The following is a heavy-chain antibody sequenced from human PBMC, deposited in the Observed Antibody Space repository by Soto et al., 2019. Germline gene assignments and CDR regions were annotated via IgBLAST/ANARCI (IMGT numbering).Heavy chain of an antibody. CDR2: IYPGDSDT. V-gene: IGHV5-51*01. J-gene: IGHJ6*03. CDR1: GYSFTSYW. D-gene: IGHD1-1*01. Sequence: GESLKISCKGSGYSFTSYWIGWVRQMPGKGLEWMGIIYPGDSDTRYSPSFQGQVTMSADKSISTAYLQWSSLKASDTAMYYCARLGNDQYYYYYYYMDVWGKGTTVTVSS. CDR3: ARLGNDQYYYYYYYMDV.